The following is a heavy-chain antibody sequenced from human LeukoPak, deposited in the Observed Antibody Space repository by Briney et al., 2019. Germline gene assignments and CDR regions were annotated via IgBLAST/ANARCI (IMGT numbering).Heavy chain of an antibody. CDR3: ARGSSPSRGYCYGSGSYYNVGGSPFPFDY. V-gene: IGHV4-34*01. CDR2: INHSGST. Sequence: SETLSLTCAVYGGSFSGYYWSWIRQPPGKGLEWIGEINHSGSTNYNPSLKSRVTISVDTSKNQFSLKLSSVTAADTAVYYCARGSSPSRGYCYGSGSYYNVGGSPFPFDYWGQGTLVTVSS. CDR1: GGSFSGYY. J-gene: IGHJ4*02. D-gene: IGHD3-10*01.